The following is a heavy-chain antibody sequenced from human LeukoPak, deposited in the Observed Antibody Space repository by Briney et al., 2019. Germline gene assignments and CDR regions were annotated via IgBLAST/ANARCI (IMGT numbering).Heavy chain of an antibody. J-gene: IGHJ4*02. Sequence: PGGSLRLSCAASGFTVSNNYMNWVRQAPGKGLEWVSLIYTGGTTNYADSVKGRFIISRDTSKSTLYLQMNSLRAEDTAVYYCARDSSGWYYFDYWGQGTLVTVSS. D-gene: IGHD6-19*01. V-gene: IGHV3-66*01. CDR3: ARDSSGWYYFDY. CDR1: GFTVSNNY. CDR2: IYTGGTT.